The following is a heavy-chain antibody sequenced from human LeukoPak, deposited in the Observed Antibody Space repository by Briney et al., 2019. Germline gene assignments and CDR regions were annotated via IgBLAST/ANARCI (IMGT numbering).Heavy chain of an antibody. J-gene: IGHJ4*02. CDR1: GFTVSSNY. Sequence: GGSLRLSCAASGFTVSSNYMSWVRQAPGKGLEWVSVIYSDNNTDYADSVKGRFTISRDNSKNTLYLQMNSLRAEDTAVYYCAGERIVGVIYYFDYWGQGTLVTVSS. D-gene: IGHD1-26*01. CDR2: IYSDNNT. CDR3: AGERIVGVIYYFDY. V-gene: IGHV3-53*01.